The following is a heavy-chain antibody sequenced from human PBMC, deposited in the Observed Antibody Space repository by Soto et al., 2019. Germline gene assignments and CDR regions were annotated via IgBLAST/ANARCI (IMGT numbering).Heavy chain of an antibody. CDR1: AFTFSDHF. D-gene: IGHD2-21*01. CDR2: SRDKAHSYTT. Sequence: EVQLVESGGGLVQPGGSLRLSCEVSAFTFSDHFIDWVRQAPGKGLEWVGRSRDKAHSYTTEYAASVKGRFTISRDDSRNSLYLQMNSLKTEVTAVDYCARNLAYGGGYTFDYWGQGTLVTVSS. V-gene: IGHV3-72*01. J-gene: IGHJ4*02. CDR3: ARNLAYGGGYTFDY.